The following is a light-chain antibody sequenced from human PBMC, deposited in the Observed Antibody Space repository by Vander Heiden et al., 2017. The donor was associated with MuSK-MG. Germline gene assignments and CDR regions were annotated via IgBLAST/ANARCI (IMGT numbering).Light chain of an antibody. CDR2: GAS. J-gene: IGKJ4*01. Sequence: EIVMTQSPATLSVSPGERATLSCRASQSVSSNLAWYQQKPGQAPRLLIYGASTRANGIPDRFSGSGYGTEFTLTSSSRQYEDFAVYYWQQDNTLITFGGGTKVDIK. V-gene: IGKV3-15*01. CDR1: QSVSSN. CDR3: QQDNTLIT.